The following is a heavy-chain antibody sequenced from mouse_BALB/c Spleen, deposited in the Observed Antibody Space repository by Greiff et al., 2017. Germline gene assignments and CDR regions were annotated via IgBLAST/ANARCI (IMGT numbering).Heavy chain of an antibody. J-gene: IGHJ3*01. CDR1: GYTFTDYW. D-gene: IGHD1-3*01. V-gene: IGHV1-69*01. Sequence: QVQLQQPGAELVMPGASVKMSCKASGYTFTDYWMHWVKQRPGQGLEWIGAIDTSDSYTSYNQKFKGKATLTVDESSSTAYMQLSSLTSEDSAVYYCARGETTYWGQGTLVTVSA. CDR3: ARGETTY. CDR2: IDTSDSYT.